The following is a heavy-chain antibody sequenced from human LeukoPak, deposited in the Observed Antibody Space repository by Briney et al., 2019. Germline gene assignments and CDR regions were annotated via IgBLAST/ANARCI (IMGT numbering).Heavy chain of an antibody. CDR2: INPDSGDS. J-gene: IGHJ4*02. CDR1: GYTFTNFY. V-gene: IGHV1-2*02. CDR3: ARESSNWSTRFHS. D-gene: IGHD6-13*01. Sequence: GASVTVSCKASGYTFTNFYTHWVRQAPGQGLEWMGWINPDSGDSNYTQHFQGRVTMTRDTSISTAYMELSRLRSDDTAVYYCARESSNWSTRFHSWGQGTLVTVSS.